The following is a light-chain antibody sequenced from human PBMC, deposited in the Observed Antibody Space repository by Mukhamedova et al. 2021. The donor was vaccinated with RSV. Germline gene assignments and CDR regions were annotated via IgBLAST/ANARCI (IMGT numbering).Light chain of an antibody. J-gene: IGKJ4*01. CDR2: HAS. Sequence: WYQRRVHGKAPKVLIYHASNLKTGVPSRFSGSGSGTHFTLTINSLQPEDIATYYCQQYDDISLAFGGGTKVEIK. CDR3: QQYDDISLA. V-gene: IGKV1-33*01.